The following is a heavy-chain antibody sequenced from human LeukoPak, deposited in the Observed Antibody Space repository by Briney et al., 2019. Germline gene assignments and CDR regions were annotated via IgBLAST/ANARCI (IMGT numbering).Heavy chain of an antibody. CDR2: ITDGADT. D-gene: IGHD1-1*01. Sequence: GGSLRLSCAASGFPFGSYAMTWVRQAPGRGLESVSVITDGADTYYADSVKGRFTISRDNSQNTVHLQMDNLRADDTAVYYCAKVDYWSPENYLDSWGQGTLVTVSS. CDR1: GFPFGSYA. CDR3: AKVDYWSPENYLDS. V-gene: IGHV3-23*01. J-gene: IGHJ4*02.